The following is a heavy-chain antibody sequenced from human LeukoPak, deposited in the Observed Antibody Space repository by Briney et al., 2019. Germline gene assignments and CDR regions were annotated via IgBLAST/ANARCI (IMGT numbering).Heavy chain of an antibody. Sequence: GGSLRPSCAASAFTFTDYYMAWIRQAPGKGLEWVSYISSSGTAYHADSVKGRFTIYRDNDKSSVHLQMNTLRAEDTAVYYCVRSKWELGYWGQGTLVTVSS. D-gene: IGHD1-26*01. V-gene: IGHV3-11*01. J-gene: IGHJ4*02. CDR3: VRSKWELGY. CDR1: AFTFTDYY. CDR2: ISSSGTA.